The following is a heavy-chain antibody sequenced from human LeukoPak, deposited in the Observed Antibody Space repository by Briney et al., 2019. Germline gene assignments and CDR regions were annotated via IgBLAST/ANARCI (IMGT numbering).Heavy chain of an antibody. D-gene: IGHD2-2*01. CDR1: GFTFSHYG. J-gene: IGHJ1*01. V-gene: IGHV3-30*02. CDR3: AKDTSDRGRYFQH. Sequence: GGSLRLSCAASGFTFSHYGMHWVRQAPGKGLEWVAFIRYDGSNKYYADSVEGRFTISRDNSKNTLYLQMNSLRAGDTAVYYCAKDTSDRGRYFQHWGQGTLVTVSS. CDR2: IRYDGSNK.